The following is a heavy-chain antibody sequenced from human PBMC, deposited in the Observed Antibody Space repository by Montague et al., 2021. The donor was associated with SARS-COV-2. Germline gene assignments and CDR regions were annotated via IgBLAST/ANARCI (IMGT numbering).Heavy chain of an antibody. D-gene: IGHD3-9*01. J-gene: IGHJ4*02. CDR2: NHYSGSS. CDR3: ARHRITIFLGRMFDY. CDR1: GGSIRSSCYC. Sequence: SETLSLTCTVSGGSIRSSCYCWGCLRPPPGKGLEWSGSNHYSGSSYYTPPIKSRVTISVDTPKNQFPLKLSSAAAADTTVYYCARHRITIFLGRMFDYWGQGTLVTVSS. V-gene: IGHV4-39*01.